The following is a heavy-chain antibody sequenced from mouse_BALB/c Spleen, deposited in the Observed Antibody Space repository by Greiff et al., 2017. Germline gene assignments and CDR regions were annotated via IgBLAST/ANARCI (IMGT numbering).Heavy chain of an antibody. D-gene: IGHD2-1*01. J-gene: IGHJ1*01. CDR2: IYPGNGDT. CDR1: GYTFTSYN. CDR3: ARSRGGNYGYFDV. V-gene: IGHV1-12*01. Sequence: QVQLQQPGAELVKPGASVKMSCKASGYTFTSYNMHWVKQTPGQGLEWIGAIYPGNGDTSYNQKFKGKATLTADKSSSTAYMQLSSLTSEDSAVYYCARSRGGNYGYFDVWGAGTTVTVSS.